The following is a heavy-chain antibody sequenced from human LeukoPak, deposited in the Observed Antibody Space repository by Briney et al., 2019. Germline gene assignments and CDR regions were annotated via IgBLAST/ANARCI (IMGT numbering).Heavy chain of an antibody. V-gene: IGHV1-69*05. CDR1: GGTFSSYA. J-gene: IGHJ4*02. Sequence: SVKVSCKASGGTFSSYAISWVRQAPGQGLEWMGRIIPIFGTANYAQKFQGRVTITTDESTSTAYMELSSLRSEDTAVYYCAVNYYFQPLRYDYWGQGTLVTVSS. D-gene: IGHD3-10*02. CDR3: AVNYYFQPLRYDY. CDR2: IIPIFGTA.